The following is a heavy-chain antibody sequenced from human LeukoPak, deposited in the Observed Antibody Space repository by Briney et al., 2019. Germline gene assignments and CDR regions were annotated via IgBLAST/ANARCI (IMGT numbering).Heavy chain of an antibody. CDR3: ARLTADWSIDYYYYYGMDV. J-gene: IGHJ6*02. CDR1: GYTFTSYG. V-gene: IGHV1-18*01. CDR2: ISAYNGNT. D-gene: IGHD3-9*01. Sequence: ASVKVSCKASGYTFTSYGISWVRQAPGQGLEWMGWISAYNGNTNYAQKLQGRVTMTTDTSTSTAYMELRSLRSDDTAVYYCARLTADWSIDYYYYYGMDVWGQGTTVTVSS.